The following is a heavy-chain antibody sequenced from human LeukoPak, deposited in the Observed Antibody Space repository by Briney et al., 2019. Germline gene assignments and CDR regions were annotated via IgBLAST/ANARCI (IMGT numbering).Heavy chain of an antibody. CDR3: ARVAVAGTFDY. Sequence: VASVKVSCKVSGYTLTELSMHWVRQAPGKGLEWMGGFDPEDGETIYAQKFQGRVTMTRDTSTSTVYMELSSLRSEDTAVYYCARVAVAGTFDYWGQGTLVTVSS. V-gene: IGHV1-24*01. D-gene: IGHD6-19*01. CDR2: FDPEDGET. CDR1: GYTLTELS. J-gene: IGHJ4*02.